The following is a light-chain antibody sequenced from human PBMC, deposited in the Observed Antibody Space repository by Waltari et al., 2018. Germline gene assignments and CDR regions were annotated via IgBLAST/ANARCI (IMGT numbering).Light chain of an antibody. CDR1: QSVSSSY. CDR2: GAS. Sequence: DIVFTHSPCTLSLSPGQSSTLSCRASQSVSSSYFSWYQQQTGQPPRLLIYGASSRATGIPDRFSGSGSGTDFTLTISRLEPEDFAVYYCQQYGSSLYTFGQGTKLEIK. V-gene: IGKV3-20*01. CDR3: QQYGSSLYT. J-gene: IGKJ2*01.